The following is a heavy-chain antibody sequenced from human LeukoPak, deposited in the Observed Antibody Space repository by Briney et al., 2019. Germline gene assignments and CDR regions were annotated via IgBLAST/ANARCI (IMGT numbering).Heavy chain of an antibody. Sequence: SETLSLTCTVSGGSIRSYYWSWIRQPPGKGLEWIGYISYSGSTNSSPSLKSRVTISVDTSKNQFSLKLSSVTAAETAVYYCARVENYGSGSSEYWFDPWGQGTLVTVSS. CDR3: ARVENYGSGSSEYWFDP. D-gene: IGHD3-10*01. CDR2: ISYSGST. J-gene: IGHJ5*02. CDR1: GGSIRSYY. V-gene: IGHV4-59*01.